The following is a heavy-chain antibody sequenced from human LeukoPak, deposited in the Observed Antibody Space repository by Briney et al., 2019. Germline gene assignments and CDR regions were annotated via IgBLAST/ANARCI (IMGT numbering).Heavy chain of an antibody. V-gene: IGHV3-21*01. Sequence: GGSLRLSCAASGFTFSSYSFNWVRQAPGKGLEWVSSINTRSNYIWYADSVKGRFTISRDNAHNSLYLQMNSLRVEDTAVYYWVRGWSGSGNGYYFNHWGQETWSPSPQ. CDR2: INTRSNYI. D-gene: IGHD1-1*01. J-gene: IGHJ4*01. CDR3: VRGWSGSGNGYYFNH. CDR1: GFTFSSYS.